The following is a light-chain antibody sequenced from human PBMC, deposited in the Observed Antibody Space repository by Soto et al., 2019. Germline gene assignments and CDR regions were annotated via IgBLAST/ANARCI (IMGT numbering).Light chain of an antibody. V-gene: IGKV1-9*01. CDR3: QQHNSAPPL. Sequence: DIQLTQSPSFLSASVGDRVTITCRASQGISSYLAWYQQKPGKAPKLLIYAASTLQRGVPSRFSGSGSGTEFTLTISSLQPEDVATYYCQQHNSAPPLFGRGTKVEIK. CDR1: QGISSY. CDR2: AAS. J-gene: IGKJ1*01.